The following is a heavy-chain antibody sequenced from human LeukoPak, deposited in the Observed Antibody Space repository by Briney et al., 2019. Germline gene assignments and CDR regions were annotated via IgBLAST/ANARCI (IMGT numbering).Heavy chain of an antibody. CDR3: AKDKRFWSGYYLDY. CDR2: ISYDGSNK. J-gene: IGHJ4*02. Sequence: HPGGSLRLSCAASGFTFSSYGMHWVRQAPGKGLEWVAVISYDGSNKYYADSVKGRFTISRDNSKNTLYLQMNSLRAEDTAVYYCAKDKRFWSGYYLDYWGQGTLVTVSS. V-gene: IGHV3-30*18. D-gene: IGHD3-3*01. CDR1: GFTFSSYG.